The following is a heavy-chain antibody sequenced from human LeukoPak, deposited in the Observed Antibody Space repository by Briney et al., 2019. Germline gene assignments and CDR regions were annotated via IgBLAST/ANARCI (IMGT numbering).Heavy chain of an antibody. Sequence: PGGSLRLSCAASGFTFSSYAMSWVRQAPGKGLEWVSAISGGGSTYYADSVKGRSTISRDNSKNTLYLQMNSLRAEDTAVYYCANLDYYDTGLDYWGQGTLVTVSS. CDR1: GFTFSSYA. D-gene: IGHD3-22*01. V-gene: IGHV3-23*01. J-gene: IGHJ4*02. CDR3: ANLDYYDTGLDY. CDR2: ISGGGST.